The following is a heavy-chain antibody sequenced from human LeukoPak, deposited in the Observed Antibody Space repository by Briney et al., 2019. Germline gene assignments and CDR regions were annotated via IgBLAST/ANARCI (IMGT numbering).Heavy chain of an antibody. CDR3: ARCFSGVFRSSTSCFYFDC. D-gene: IGHD2-2*01. CDR1: GYSFTSYW. CDR2: IFPGDSDT. J-gene: IGHJ4*02. V-gene: IGHV5-51*01. Sequence: GESLKISCKGSGYSFTSYWIGWVRQMPGKGLEWMGIIFPGDSDTRYSPSFQGQVTISADKSITTAYLQWSSLKASDTAMYYCARCFSGVFRSSTSCFYFDCWGQGTLVTVSS.